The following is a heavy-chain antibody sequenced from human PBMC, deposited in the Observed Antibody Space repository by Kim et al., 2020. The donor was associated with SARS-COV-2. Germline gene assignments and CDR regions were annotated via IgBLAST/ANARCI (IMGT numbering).Heavy chain of an antibody. CDR3: AREGSITVLYYFDY. V-gene: IGHV4-34*01. Sequence: TPSLRGRVTRSVDTSKNQFSLKLSSVTAADTAVYYCAREGSITVLYYFDYWGQGTLVTVSS. D-gene: IGHD1-20*01. J-gene: IGHJ4*02.